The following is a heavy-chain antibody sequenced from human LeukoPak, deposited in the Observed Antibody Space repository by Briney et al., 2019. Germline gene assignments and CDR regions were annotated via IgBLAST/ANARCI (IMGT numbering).Heavy chain of an antibody. CDR1: GFTLSSNY. CDR2: IYSGGST. J-gene: IGHJ4*02. V-gene: IGHV3-53*01. Sequence: PGGSLRLSCAASGFTLSSNYMSWVRQAPGKGLEWVSAIYSGGSTYYADSVKGRFTISRDNSKNTLYLQMNSLRAEDTAVYCCAKTYYGWNYFDYWGQGTLVTVSS. D-gene: IGHD3-3*01. CDR3: AKTYYGWNYFDY.